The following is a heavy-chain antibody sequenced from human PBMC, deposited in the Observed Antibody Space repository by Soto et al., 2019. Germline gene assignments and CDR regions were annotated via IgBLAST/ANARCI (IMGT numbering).Heavy chain of an antibody. J-gene: IGHJ5*02. V-gene: IGHV4-39*01. CDR1: GDSISRTFFY. D-gene: IGHD1-1*01. CDR2: IYYSGRT. CDR3: ARHGVPIQLEPHFDP. Sequence: QLQLQKSGPGLVKPSETLSLICNVSGDSISRTFFYWGWIRQPPGKGLEWIGSIYYSGRTYYNPSLKSRVTISVDPSNNQFSLRLSSVTAADTALYYCARHGVPIQLEPHFDPWGQGTLVTVSS.